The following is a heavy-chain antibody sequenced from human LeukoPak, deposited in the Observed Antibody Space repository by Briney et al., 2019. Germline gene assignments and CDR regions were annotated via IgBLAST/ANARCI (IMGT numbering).Heavy chain of an antibody. CDR1: GYSISSGYY. CDR2: IYHSGST. J-gene: IGHJ4*02. V-gene: IGHV4-38-2*01. D-gene: IGHD5-18*01. Sequence: SETLSLTCAVSGYSISSGYYWGWIRQPPGKGLEWIGSIYHSGSTYYNPSLKSRVTISVDTSKNQFSLKLSSVTAADTAVYYCAREARYSYGPFFDHWGQGTLVTVSS. CDR3: AREARYSYGPFFDH.